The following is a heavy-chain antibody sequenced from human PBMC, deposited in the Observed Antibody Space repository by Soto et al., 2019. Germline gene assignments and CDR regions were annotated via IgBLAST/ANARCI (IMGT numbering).Heavy chain of an antibody. CDR1: GGSFSGYY. CDR3: ARGRSKWRSYYYYGMDV. V-gene: IGHV4-34*01. Sequence: SESLSLTCAVYGGSFSGYYWSWIRQPPGKGLEWIGEINHSGSTNYNPSLKSRVTISVDTSKNQFSLKLSSVTAADTAVYYCARGRSKWRSYYYYGMDVWGQGTTVTVSS. CDR2: INHSGST. J-gene: IGHJ6*02. D-gene: IGHD5-12*01.